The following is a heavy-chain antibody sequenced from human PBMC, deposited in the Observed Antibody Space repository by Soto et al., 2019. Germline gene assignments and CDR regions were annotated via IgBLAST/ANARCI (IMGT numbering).Heavy chain of an antibody. D-gene: IGHD2-2*01. V-gene: IGHV4-59*01. CDR1: GGSISSYY. CDR3: ARKGYFTSTSCYSTDWLDP. J-gene: IGHJ5*02. CDR2: IYYSGST. Sequence: SETLSLTCTVSGGSISSYYWSLIRQPPGKGLEWIGYIYYSGSTNYNPSLKSRVTISVATSKNQFSPKLSSVTAAHTAVYYCARKGYFTSTSCYSTDWLDPWGQGTPVTVSS.